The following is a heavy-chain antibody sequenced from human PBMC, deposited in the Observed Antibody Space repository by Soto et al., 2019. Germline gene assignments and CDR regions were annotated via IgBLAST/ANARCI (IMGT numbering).Heavy chain of an antibody. CDR1: GYTFTGYY. D-gene: IGHD3-3*01. CDR2: INPNSGGT. J-gene: IGHJ6*02. V-gene: IGHV1-2*04. Sequence: ASVKVSCKASGYTFTGYYMHWVRQAPGQGLEWMGWINPNSGGTNYAQKFQGWVTMTRDTSISTAYMELSRLRSDDTAVYYCARDCTKYYDFWTPTSDAMDVWGQGTTVTGS. CDR3: ARDCTKYYDFWTPTSDAMDV.